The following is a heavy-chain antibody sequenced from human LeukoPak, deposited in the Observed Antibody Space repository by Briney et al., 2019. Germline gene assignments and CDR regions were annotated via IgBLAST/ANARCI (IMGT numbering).Heavy chain of an antibody. CDR3: ASLGIAAAGRVDY. J-gene: IGHJ4*02. CDR1: GGSITSGDYY. Sequence: PSQTLSLTCTVPGGSITSGDYYWSWIRQPPGKGLEWIGYIYYSGSTYYNPSLKSRVTISVDTSKNQFSLKLSSVTAADTAVYYCASLGIAAAGRVDYWGQGTLVTVSS. D-gene: IGHD6-13*01. V-gene: IGHV4-30-4*08. CDR2: IYYSGST.